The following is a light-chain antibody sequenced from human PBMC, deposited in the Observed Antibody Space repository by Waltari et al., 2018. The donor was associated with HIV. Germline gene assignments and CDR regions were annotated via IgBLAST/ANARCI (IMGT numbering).Light chain of an antibody. Sequence: QSALTQPASVSGSPGQSITISCTGINVDVGAFKFVSWYQHHPGKAPKLIIYEVHNRRSGVSDRFSGSKSGNSASLTISGLQTADEADYYCTSYTSGSVLFGGGTNLTVL. CDR1: NVDVGAFKF. CDR2: EVH. V-gene: IGLV2-14*01. CDR3: TSYTSGSVL. J-gene: IGLJ2*01.